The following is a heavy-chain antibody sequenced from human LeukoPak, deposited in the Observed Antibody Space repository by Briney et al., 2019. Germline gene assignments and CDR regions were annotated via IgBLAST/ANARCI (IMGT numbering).Heavy chain of an antibody. V-gene: IGHV1-69*04. CDR2: IIPILGIA. J-gene: IGHJ5*02. CDR1: GYTFTSYG. D-gene: IGHD1-1*01. Sequence: ASVKVSCKASGYTFTSYGISWVRQAPGQGLEWMGRIIPILGIANYAQKFQGRVTITADKSTSTAYMELSSLRSEDTAVYYCARGSSTTGTDWFDPWGQGTLVTVSS. CDR3: ARGSSTTGTDWFDP.